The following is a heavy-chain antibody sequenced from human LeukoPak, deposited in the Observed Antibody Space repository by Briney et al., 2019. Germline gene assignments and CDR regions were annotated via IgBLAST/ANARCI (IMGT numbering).Heavy chain of an antibody. D-gene: IGHD6-6*01. CDR1: GFTFRNHW. V-gene: IGHV3-74*03. CDR3: ARDQRVTGRPDIDY. J-gene: IGHJ4*02. Sequence: GGSLRLSCAAFGFTFRNHWMHWVRQTPGKGLVWVSRISSDGSSTTYADSVKGRFTISRDNAKNTLYLQMNNLRAEDTAMYYCARDQRVTGRPDIDYWGQGTLVIVSS. CDR2: ISSDGSST.